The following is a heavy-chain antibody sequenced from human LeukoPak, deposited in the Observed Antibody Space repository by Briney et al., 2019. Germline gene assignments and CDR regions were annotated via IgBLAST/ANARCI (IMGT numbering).Heavy chain of an antibody. CDR2: INPDSGGT. V-gene: IGHV1-2*02. J-gene: IGHJ4*02. Sequence: ASVKVSCKTSGYSFSDYHIQWLRQAPGQGLEWMGWINPDSGGTKSAEKFQGRVSWTRDTSISTVYMELSRLRSDDTAVCYCAREEDVLNSFDFWGQGTQATVSS. D-gene: IGHD3-16*01. CDR1: GYSFSDYH. CDR3: AREEDVLNSFDF.